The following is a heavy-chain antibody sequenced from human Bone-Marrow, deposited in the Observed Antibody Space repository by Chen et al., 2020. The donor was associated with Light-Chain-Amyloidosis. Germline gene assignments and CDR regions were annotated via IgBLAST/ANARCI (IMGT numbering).Heavy chain of an antibody. J-gene: IGHJ4*02. CDR1: GYTLPNYW. CDR3: ARRRDGYNFDY. CDR2: IYPDDSDA. Sequence: EVQLEQSGPEVKQPGESLMISCKGSGYTLPNYWIGWVRQMPGKGLEWMGVIYPDDSDARYSPSFEGQVTISADKSITTAYLQWRSLKASDTAMYYCARRRDGYNFDYWGQGTLVTVSS. V-gene: IGHV5-51*03. D-gene: IGHD5-12*01.